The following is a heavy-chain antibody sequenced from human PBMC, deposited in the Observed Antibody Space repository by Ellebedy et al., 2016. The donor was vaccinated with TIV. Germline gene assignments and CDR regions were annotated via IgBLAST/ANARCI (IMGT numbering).Heavy chain of an antibody. Sequence: GGSLRLXCEASGFTFSKAWMSWVRQAPGKGLEWVGRIKSKSDGGTAGYAAPVKGRFTMSRDDLKNMVYLEMNSLKTEDTAVYYCTADKEWLFVQYEYYYYMDVWGKGATVTVSS. D-gene: IGHD3-3*01. V-gene: IGHV3-15*01. J-gene: IGHJ6*03. CDR3: TADKEWLFVQYEYYYYMDV. CDR2: IKSKSDGGTA. CDR1: GFTFSKAW.